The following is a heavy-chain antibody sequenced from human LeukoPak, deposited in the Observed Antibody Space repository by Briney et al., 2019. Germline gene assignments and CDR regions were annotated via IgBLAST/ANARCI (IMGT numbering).Heavy chain of an antibody. J-gene: IGHJ4*02. CDR2: IYYSGST. D-gene: IGHD3-10*01. V-gene: IGHV4-31*03. CDR1: GGSISSGGYY. Sequence: SETLSLTCTVSGGSISSGGYYWSWIRQHPGKGLEWIGYIYYSGSTYYNPSLKSRVTISVDTSKNQFSLKLSSVTAADTAVYYCARGIPGVPEDYWGQGTLVTVSS. CDR3: ARGIPGVPEDY.